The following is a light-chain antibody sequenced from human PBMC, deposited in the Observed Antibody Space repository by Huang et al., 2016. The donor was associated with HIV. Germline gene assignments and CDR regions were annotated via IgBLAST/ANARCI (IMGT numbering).Light chain of an antibody. CDR3: QQYSSIPS. J-gene: IGKJ4*01. CDR2: GAS. V-gene: IGKV1-NL1*01. Sequence: DIQMTQSPSSLSASVGDRVTITCRASQGISNSLAWYQQKPGKAPWLLLYGASRLASGVPSRFSGSGSGTDYTLTISSLQPEDFATYYCQQYSSIPSFGGGTKVEIK. CDR1: QGISNS.